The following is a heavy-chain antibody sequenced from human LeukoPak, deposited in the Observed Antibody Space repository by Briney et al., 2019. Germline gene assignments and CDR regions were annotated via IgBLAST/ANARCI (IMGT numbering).Heavy chain of an antibody. J-gene: IGHJ4*02. D-gene: IGHD2-21*02. CDR2: IYHSGST. V-gene: IGHV4-4*02. Sequence: SGTLSLTCAVSGGSMSTNNWWTWVRQPPGKGLQWIGEIYHSGSTNYNPSLKSRVTISVDTSKNQFSLKLSSVTAADTAVYYCAREVGTSEFDYWGQGTLVTVSS. CDR3: AREVGTSEFDY. CDR1: GGSMSTNNW.